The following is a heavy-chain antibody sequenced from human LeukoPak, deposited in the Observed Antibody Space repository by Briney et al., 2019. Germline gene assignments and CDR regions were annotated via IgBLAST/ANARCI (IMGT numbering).Heavy chain of an antibody. V-gene: IGHV4-59*01. D-gene: IGHD2-2*02. CDR3: ARDCSSTSCYTGMDV. CDR2: IYYSGST. CDR1: GGSISSYY. J-gene: IGHJ6*02. Sequence: SETLSLTCTVSGGSISSYYWSWIRQPPGKGLEWIGCIYYSGSTNYNPSLKSRVTISVDTSKNQFSLKLSSVTAADTAVYYCARDCSSTSCYTGMDVWGQGTTVTVSS.